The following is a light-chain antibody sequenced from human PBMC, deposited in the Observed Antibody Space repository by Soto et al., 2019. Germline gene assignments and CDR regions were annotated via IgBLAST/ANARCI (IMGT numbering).Light chain of an antibody. Sequence: DIQMTQSPSLSVSVGDKVTITCRASHSISTFLNWYQQKAGKAPQLLIYASLNLQSGVPSRFSGSGSVADFTLTITSLHPADVATYDYQQNYITPYTFGQGTKLEIK. CDR3: QQNYITPYT. CDR2: ASL. V-gene: IGKV1-39*01. CDR1: HSISTF. J-gene: IGKJ2*01.